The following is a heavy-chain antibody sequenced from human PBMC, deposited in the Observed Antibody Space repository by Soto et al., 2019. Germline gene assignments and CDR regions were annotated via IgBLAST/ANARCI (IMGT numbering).Heavy chain of an antibody. D-gene: IGHD5-18*01. CDR2: IIPIFGTA. V-gene: IGHV1-69*01. CDR3: AIDWCYGHTNYYCYYVMDF. CDR1: GATFSSYA. J-gene: IGHJ6*02. Sequence: YRPSSGATFSSYAISWLRQEHAQWLEWMGGIIPIFGTANYAQKFQGRVTITAVESTSTAYMELSSLRSEDTAVYYCAIDWCYGHTNYYCYYVMDFLGQGTTVTVS.